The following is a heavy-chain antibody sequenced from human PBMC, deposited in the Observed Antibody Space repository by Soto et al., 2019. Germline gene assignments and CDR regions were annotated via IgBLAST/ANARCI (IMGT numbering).Heavy chain of an antibody. V-gene: IGHV3-64*01. J-gene: IGHJ6*03. CDR1: GFTLSGYA. CDR3: ARRARPDFYYMDV. D-gene: IGHD6-6*01. Sequence: EVQLAESGGGLAQPGGSLRLSCAASGFTLSGYAMDWVRQDPGKGLEYVSGISSNGVGTYYANSVQGRFTISRDNSKNTVYLQMGSLRPEDMAVYYCARRARPDFYYMDVWGKGTTATVSS. CDR2: ISSNGVGT.